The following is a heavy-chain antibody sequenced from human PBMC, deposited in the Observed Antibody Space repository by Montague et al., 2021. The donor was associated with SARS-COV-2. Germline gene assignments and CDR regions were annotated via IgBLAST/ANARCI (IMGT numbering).Heavy chain of an antibody. J-gene: IGHJ4*02. CDR2: VDYSGNT. D-gene: IGHD5-18*01. CDR1: GGPISGSSDY. CDR3: ARREYSYGWGD. V-gene: IGHV4-39*01. Sequence: SETLSLTCTATGGPISGSSDYWGWIRQSPGKGLEWIASVDYSGNTYYSPSLKSRLTISVDTSKNQFSLKLNSVTAADTALYYCARREYSYGWGDWGQGTLVTVSS.